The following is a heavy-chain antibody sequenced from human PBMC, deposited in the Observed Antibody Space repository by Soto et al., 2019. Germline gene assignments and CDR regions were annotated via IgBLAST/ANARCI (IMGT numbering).Heavy chain of an antibody. J-gene: IGHJ4*02. CDR1: GGSISSSSYY. CDR3: AREKLERRDY. V-gene: IGHV4-39*02. Sequence: SETLSLTGTVSGGSISSSSYYWGWIRQPPGKGLEWIGSIYYSGSTYYNPSLKSRVTISVDTSKNQFSLKLSSVTAADTAVYYCAREKLERRDYWGQGTLVTVSS. D-gene: IGHD1-1*01. CDR2: IYYSGST.